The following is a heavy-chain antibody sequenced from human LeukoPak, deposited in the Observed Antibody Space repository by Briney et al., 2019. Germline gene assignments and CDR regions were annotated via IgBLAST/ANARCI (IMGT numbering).Heavy chain of an antibody. Sequence: SETLSLTCTVSGGSISSYYWSWIRQPPGKGLEWIGYIYYSGSTNYNPSLKSRVTISVDTSKNQFSLKLSSATAADTAVYYCARHRRYCSGGSCYGNWFDPWGQGTLVTVSS. CDR1: GGSISSYY. D-gene: IGHD2-15*01. V-gene: IGHV4-59*08. CDR3: ARHRRYCSGGSCYGNWFDP. CDR2: IYYSGST. J-gene: IGHJ5*02.